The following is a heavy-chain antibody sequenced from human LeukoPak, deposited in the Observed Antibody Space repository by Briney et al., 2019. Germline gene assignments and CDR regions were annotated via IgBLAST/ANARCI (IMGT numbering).Heavy chain of an antibody. Sequence: ASVKVSCEASGYTFTSYYMFWVRQAPGQELEWMGIFNPNSGSTSYAQKFQGRITMTGDTSTRIAYMELSSLRSEDTAMYYCARGASYYGSGSYLYWGQGTLVTVSA. D-gene: IGHD3-10*01. CDR2: FNPNSGST. CDR3: ARGASYYGSGSYLY. V-gene: IGHV1-46*01. CDR1: GYTFTSYY. J-gene: IGHJ4*02.